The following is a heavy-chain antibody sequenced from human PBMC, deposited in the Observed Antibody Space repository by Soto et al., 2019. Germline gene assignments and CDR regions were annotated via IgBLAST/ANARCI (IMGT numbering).Heavy chain of an antibody. Sequence: GGSLRLSCAASGFTFSRYAMSWVRQAPGKGLEWVSAISGSGGSTYYPDSVKGRFTISRDNSKNTLYLQMNSLRAEDTALYYCAKEDRIAVAELDYWGQGTLVTVSS. D-gene: IGHD6-19*01. V-gene: IGHV3-23*01. CDR3: AKEDRIAVAELDY. CDR1: GFTFSRYA. J-gene: IGHJ4*02. CDR2: ISGSGGST.